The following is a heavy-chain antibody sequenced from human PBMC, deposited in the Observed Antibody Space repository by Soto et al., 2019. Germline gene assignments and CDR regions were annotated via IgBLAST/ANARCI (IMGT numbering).Heavy chain of an antibody. J-gene: IGHJ4*02. CDR3: ARLHSRHATNGKLDY. D-gene: IGHD3-22*01. V-gene: IGHV5-10-1*01. CDR2: IDPTDSYA. CDR1: GYSFTSYW. Sequence: PGESLKISCRVSGYSFTSYWISWVRQMPGKGLEWMGRIDPTDSYANYSPSFQGHVTFSVDRSINTAYLQWSSLKAPDTAVYYCARLHSRHATNGKLDYWGQGTLVTVSS.